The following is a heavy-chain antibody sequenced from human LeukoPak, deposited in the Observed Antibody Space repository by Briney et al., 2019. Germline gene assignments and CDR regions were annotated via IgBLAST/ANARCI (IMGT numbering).Heavy chain of an antibody. CDR2: IYESGST. CDR1: GYSISSGKY. CDR3: ARGPGISGDHIYPDY. D-gene: IGHD2-21*01. V-gene: IGHV4-38-2*02. Sequence: SETLSLTCSVSGYSISSGKYWAWIRQTPGRGLEWIGSIYESGSTYYTPSLKSRVTMSVDTSKNQFSLSLTSVTAADPAVYFCARGPGISGDHIYPDYWGQGIQVTVSS. J-gene: IGHJ4*02.